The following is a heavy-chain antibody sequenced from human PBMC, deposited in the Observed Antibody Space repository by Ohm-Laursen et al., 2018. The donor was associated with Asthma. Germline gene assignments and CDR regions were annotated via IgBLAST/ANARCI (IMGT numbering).Heavy chain of an antibody. Sequence: GTLSLTCTVSGGSISSYYWSWIRQPPGKGLEWIGYIYYSGSTNYNPSLKSRVTISVDTSKNQFSLKLSSVTAADTAVYYCARGIWFGESQTPYYYYGMDVWGQGTTVTVSS. CDR1: GGSISSYY. CDR3: ARGIWFGESQTPYYYYGMDV. D-gene: IGHD3-10*01. J-gene: IGHJ6*02. V-gene: IGHV4-59*01. CDR2: IYYSGST.